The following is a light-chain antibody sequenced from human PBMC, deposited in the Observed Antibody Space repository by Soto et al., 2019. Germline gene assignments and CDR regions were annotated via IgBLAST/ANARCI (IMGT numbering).Light chain of an antibody. CDR3: CSYAGSSTFRVV. Sequence: QSALTQPASVSGSPGQSITISCTGTSSDVGSYNLVSWYQQHPGKAPKLMIYEGSKRPSGVSNRFSGSKSGNTASLTISGLQVEDEADYYCCSYAGSSTFRVVFGGGTKLTVL. J-gene: IGLJ2*01. CDR2: EGS. CDR1: SSDVGSYNL. V-gene: IGLV2-23*03.